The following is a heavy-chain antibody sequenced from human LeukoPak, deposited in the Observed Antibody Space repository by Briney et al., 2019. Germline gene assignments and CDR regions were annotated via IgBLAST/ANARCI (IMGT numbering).Heavy chain of an antibody. CDR3: ARLVDYDNSGDPDIFDI. CDR1: SGFISSYY. CDR2: INYSGRI. V-gene: IGHV4-59*01. Sequence: SETLSLTCIVSSGFISSYYWSWIRQTPGKGLEWIAFINYSGRIRYNPSLQSRVSISLDTSKNHFSLQLRSVMAADTAVYYCARLVDYDNSGDPDIFDIWGQGTIVSIS. J-gene: IGHJ3*02. D-gene: IGHD3-22*01.